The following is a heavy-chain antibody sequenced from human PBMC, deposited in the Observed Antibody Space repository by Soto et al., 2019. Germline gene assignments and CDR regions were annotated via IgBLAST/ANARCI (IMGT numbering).Heavy chain of an antibody. CDR2: ISGSGGST. Sequence: GGSLRVSCAASGFTFSGYARSWVRQAPGKGLEWVSAISGSGGSTYYADSVKGRFTISRDNSKNTLYLQMNSLRAEDTAVYYCAKDDYGDRSVYWGQGTLVTVSS. J-gene: IGHJ4*02. D-gene: IGHD4-17*01. CDR3: AKDDYGDRSVY. CDR1: GFTFSGYA. V-gene: IGHV3-23*01.